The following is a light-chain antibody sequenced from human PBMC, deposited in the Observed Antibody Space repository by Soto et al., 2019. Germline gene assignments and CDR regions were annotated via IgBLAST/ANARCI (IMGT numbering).Light chain of an antibody. CDR2: DAS. Sequence: DIQMTQSPSTLATSVGNRVTITCRASQNINRWLAWYQQKPGKAPKVLIYDASSLESGVPSRFSGSGSGTEFTLTLPSLQPDDFATYYCQQYDGNFGPGTKVDFK. CDR3: QQYDGN. V-gene: IGKV1-5*01. CDR1: QNINRW. J-gene: IGKJ3*01.